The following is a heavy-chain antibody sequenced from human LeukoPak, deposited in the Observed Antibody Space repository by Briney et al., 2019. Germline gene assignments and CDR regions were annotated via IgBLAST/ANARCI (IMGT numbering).Heavy chain of an antibody. Sequence: SGGSLRLSCAASGCTFRDFAKNWVREAPGKGLEWVSIVSRSGEISYHANSVTGRFTISRDNSKSTLYLQMNSLKAEDTAVYFCAKSDDNSNFHLTGYLDYWGQGTLVSVSS. V-gene: IGHV3-23*01. J-gene: IGHJ4*02. D-gene: IGHD3-22*01. CDR2: VSRSGEIS. CDR1: GCTFRDFA. CDR3: AKSDDNSNFHLTGYLDY.